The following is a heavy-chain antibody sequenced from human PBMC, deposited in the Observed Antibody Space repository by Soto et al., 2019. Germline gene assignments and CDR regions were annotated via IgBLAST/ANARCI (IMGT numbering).Heavy chain of an antibody. CDR1: GFTFSSYG. V-gene: IGHV3-30*18. J-gene: IGHJ6*03. CDR2: ISYDGSNK. Sequence: GGSLRLSCAASGFTFSSYGMHWVRQAPGKGLEWVAVISYDGSNKYYADSVKGRFTISRDNSKNTLYLQMNSLRAEDTAVYYCAKDNEYSSSWYYYYYYMDVWGKGTTVTVSS. CDR3: AKDNEYSSSWYYYYYYMDV. D-gene: IGHD6-6*01.